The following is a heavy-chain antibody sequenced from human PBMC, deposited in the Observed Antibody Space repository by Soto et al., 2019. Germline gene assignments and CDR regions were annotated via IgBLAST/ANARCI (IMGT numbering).Heavy chain of an antibody. CDR1: GYTFTSYA. V-gene: IGHV1-3*01. CDR3: ERAGRGVAANYGMDV. Sequence: AYVKLPCKASGYTFTSYAMHWVRHAHGQRLEWMGWINAGNGNTKYSQKFQGRVTITRETSASTAYMELSSLRSEDTAVYYCERAGRGVAANYGMDVWGQGTTVTAP. CDR2: INAGNGNT. D-gene: IGHD3-10*01. J-gene: IGHJ6*02.